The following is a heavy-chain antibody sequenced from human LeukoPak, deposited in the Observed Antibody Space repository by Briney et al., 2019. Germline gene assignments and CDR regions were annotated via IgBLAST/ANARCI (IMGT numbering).Heavy chain of an antibody. V-gene: IGHV1-46*01. J-gene: IGHJ5*02. CDR1: GYTFTGYY. CDR2: INPSGGST. D-gene: IGHD1-14*01. Sequence: ASVKVSCKTSGYTFTGYYIHWVRQAPGQGLEWMGIINPSGGSTSYAQKFRGRVTMTRDMSTSTVYMELSSLRSEDTAVYYCARARRDNGWFDPWGQGTLVTVSS. CDR3: ARARRDNGWFDP.